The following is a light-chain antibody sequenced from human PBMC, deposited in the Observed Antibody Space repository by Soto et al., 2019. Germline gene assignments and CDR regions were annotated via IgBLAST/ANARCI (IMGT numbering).Light chain of an antibody. CDR2: SNN. CDR1: SSNIGSNT. V-gene: IGLV1-44*01. CDR3: AAWDDSLNGV. Sequence: QAVVTQPPSASGTPGQRVTISCSGSSSNIGSNTVNWYQQLPGTAPKLLIYSNNQRPSGVPDRFSSSKSGTSASLAISGLQSEDEADYYCAAWDDSLNGVFGGGTKLTVL. J-gene: IGLJ2*01.